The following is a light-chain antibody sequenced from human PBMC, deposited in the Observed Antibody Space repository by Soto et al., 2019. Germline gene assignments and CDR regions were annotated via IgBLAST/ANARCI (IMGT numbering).Light chain of an antibody. V-gene: IGKV1-9*01. CDR1: QGISSY. Sequence: DIQLTQSPSFLSASVGDRVTITCRASQGISSYLAWYQQKPGKAPKLLIYAASTLQSGVPSRFSGSGSGTEFTLTISSLQPEDFATYYCQQLSSYLLTFGPGTRLEIK. CDR3: QQLSSYLLT. CDR2: AAS. J-gene: IGKJ5*01.